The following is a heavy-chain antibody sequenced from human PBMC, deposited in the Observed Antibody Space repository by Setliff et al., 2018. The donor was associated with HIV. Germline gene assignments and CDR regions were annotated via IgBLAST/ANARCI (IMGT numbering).Heavy chain of an antibody. CDR2: VYYSGGT. Sequence: SEPLSLTCSVSGGSISSYYWSWIRQPPGKGLEWIGCVYYSGGTNYNPSLRSRVTISVDTSKNHFSLKLSSVTAADTAVYYCARHIAGYSAYDLGWFDPWGQGTLVTVSS. J-gene: IGHJ5*02. V-gene: IGHV4-59*08. CDR1: GGSISSYY. CDR3: ARHIAGYSAYDLGWFDP. D-gene: IGHD5-12*01.